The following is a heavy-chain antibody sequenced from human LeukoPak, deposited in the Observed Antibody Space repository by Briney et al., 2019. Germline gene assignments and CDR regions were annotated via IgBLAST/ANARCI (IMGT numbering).Heavy chain of an antibody. Sequence: GGSLRLSCAASGFTFSSYGMHWVRQAPGKGLEWVAVTWYDGSNKYYADSVKGRFTISRDNSKNTLYLQMNSLRAEDTAVYYCAREDTVTTNYYYGMDVWGQGTTVTVSS. CDR3: AREDTVTTNYYYGMDV. V-gene: IGHV3-33*01. CDR2: TWYDGSNK. J-gene: IGHJ6*02. CDR1: GFTFSSYG. D-gene: IGHD4-11*01.